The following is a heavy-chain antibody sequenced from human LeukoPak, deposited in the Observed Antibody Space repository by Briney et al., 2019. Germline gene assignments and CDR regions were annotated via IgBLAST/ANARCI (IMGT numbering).Heavy chain of an antibody. D-gene: IGHD6-19*01. CDR3: ARDLGISSGLLQGGYYFDY. CDR2: ISGSGGST. Sequence: PGGSLRLSCAASGFSFSTYWMSWVRQAPGKGLEWVSAISGSGGSTYYADSVKGRFTISRDNSKNTLYLQMNSLRAEDTAVYYCARDLGISSGLLQGGYYFDYWGQGTLVTVSS. CDR1: GFSFSTYW. J-gene: IGHJ4*02. V-gene: IGHV3-23*01.